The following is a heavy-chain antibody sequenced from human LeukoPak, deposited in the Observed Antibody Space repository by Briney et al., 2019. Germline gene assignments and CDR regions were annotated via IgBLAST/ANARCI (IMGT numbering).Heavy chain of an antibody. V-gene: IGHV4-59*08. D-gene: IGHD6-13*01. CDR3: ARHVYRIAAGPNWFDP. CDR2: IYYSGST. Sequence: PSETLSLTCTVSGGSISSYYWSWIRQPPGKGLEWIGYIYYSGSTNYNPSLKSRVTISVDTSKNQFSLKLSSVTAADTAVYYCARHVYRIAAGPNWFDPWGQGTLVTVSS. J-gene: IGHJ5*02. CDR1: GGSISSYY.